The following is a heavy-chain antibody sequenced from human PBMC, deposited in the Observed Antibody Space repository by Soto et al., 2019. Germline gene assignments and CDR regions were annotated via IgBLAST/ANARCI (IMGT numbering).Heavy chain of an antibody. CDR1: GLTFTDYW. CDR2: IKQDESEK. V-gene: IGHV3-7*03. J-gene: IGHJ4*02. CDR3: ASDRFRGTYYLRGVTYFFEE. D-gene: IGHD1-26*01. Sequence: GGSLRLSCAASGLTFTDYWMSWVRQAPGKGLEWVANIKQDESEKNYLDSVKGRFTISRDNAKNSLYLQMNSLRAEDTAVYYCASDRFRGTYYLRGVTYFFEEWGQGAPVTVPQ.